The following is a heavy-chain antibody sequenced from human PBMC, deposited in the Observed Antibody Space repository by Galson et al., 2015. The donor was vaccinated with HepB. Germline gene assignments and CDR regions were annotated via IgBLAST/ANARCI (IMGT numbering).Heavy chain of an antibody. Sequence: SLRLSCAASGFSFSSFWMSWVRQAPGKGLQWVAHIKQDGSEKYYVDSVKGRFTISRDNAQISLYLQMDSMRTEDTSVDYCATIQRSASLTGWGQGTLVTVSS. CDR2: IKQDGSEK. CDR1: GFSFSSFW. CDR3: ATIQRSASLTG. D-gene: IGHD2-15*01. V-gene: IGHV3-7*03. J-gene: IGHJ4*02.